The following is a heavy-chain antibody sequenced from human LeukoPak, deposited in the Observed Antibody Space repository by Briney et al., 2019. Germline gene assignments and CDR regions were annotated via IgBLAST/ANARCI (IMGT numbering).Heavy chain of an antibody. CDR1: GFTFSSYA. D-gene: IGHD2/OR15-2a*01. J-gene: IGHJ4*02. Sequence: PGGSLRLSCAASGFTFSSYAMHWVRQAPGKGLEWVAVISYGGSNKYYADSVKGRFTISRDNSKNTLYLQMNSLRAEDTAVYYCAREGLLGYFDYWGQGTLVTVSS. V-gene: IGHV3-30*01. CDR3: AREGLLGYFDY. CDR2: ISYGGSNK.